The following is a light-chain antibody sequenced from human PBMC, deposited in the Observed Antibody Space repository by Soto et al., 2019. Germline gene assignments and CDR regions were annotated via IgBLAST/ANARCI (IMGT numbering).Light chain of an antibody. Sequence: EIVLTQSPATLSLSPGERATLSCRASQSVSSYLAWYQQKPGQAPRLLIYDAFNRATGIPARFSVSGSGTDFTLTISSLEPEDCAVYYCQQRSNWPKTFGQGTKVEIK. CDR2: DAF. V-gene: IGKV3-11*01. CDR3: QQRSNWPKT. J-gene: IGKJ1*01. CDR1: QSVSSY.